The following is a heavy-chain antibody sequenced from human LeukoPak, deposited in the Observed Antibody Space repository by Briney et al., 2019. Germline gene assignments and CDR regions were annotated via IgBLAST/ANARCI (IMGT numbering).Heavy chain of an antibody. CDR2: INHSGST. J-gene: IGHJ6*03. D-gene: IGHD4-11*01. CDR3: ARSFMTTVTTFGYYYMDV. Sequence: SETLSLTCAVYGGSFSGYYWSWIRQPPGKGLEWIGEINHSGSTNYNPSLKSRVTISVDTSKNQFSLKLSSVTAADTAVYYCARSFMTTVTTFGYYYMDVWGKGTTVTISS. CDR1: GGSFSGYY. V-gene: IGHV4-34*01.